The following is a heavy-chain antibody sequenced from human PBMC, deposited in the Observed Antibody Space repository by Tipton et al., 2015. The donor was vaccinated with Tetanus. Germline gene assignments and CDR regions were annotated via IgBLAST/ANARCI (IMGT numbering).Heavy chain of an antibody. CDR3: ARGVPYSTTMGSDWFDP. CDR1: GVSVRSYY. CDR2: VFYDGTN. J-gene: IGHJ5*02. V-gene: IGHV4-59*04. Sequence: TLSLTCTVSGVSVRSYYWSWIRQSPDKGLEWLGDVFYDGTNYYNPSLNRRVNISLDTSMNQVSLPLTSVTAADTALYYCARGVPYSTTMGSDWFDPWGQGTLVTVSS. D-gene: IGHD2-2*01.